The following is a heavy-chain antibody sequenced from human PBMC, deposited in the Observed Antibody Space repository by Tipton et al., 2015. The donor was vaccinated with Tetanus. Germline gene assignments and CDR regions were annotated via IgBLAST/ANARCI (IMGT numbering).Heavy chain of an antibody. CDR2: IHHSGLA. J-gene: IGHJ3*02. V-gene: IGHV4-30-4*01. Sequence: TLSLTCAVSGGSFSSGDYYWSWIRQPPGKGLEWIAFIHHSGLAFSKPSLKSRVSISIDTSQNQFSLRLTSVTAADTAVYFCARNVYTVTNDAFDIWGHGTLVNVSS. D-gene: IGHD4-11*01. CDR1: GGSFSSGDYY. CDR3: ARNVYTVTNDAFDI.